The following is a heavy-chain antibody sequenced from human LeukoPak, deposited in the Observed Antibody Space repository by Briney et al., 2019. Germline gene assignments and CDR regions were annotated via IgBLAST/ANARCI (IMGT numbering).Heavy chain of an antibody. D-gene: IGHD2-15*01. J-gene: IGHJ6*03. V-gene: IGHV4-34*01. CDR2: INHSGST. Sequence: SETLSLTCAIYGGSFSGHYWSWIRQAPGKGLEWIGEINHSGSTNYNPSLKSRVAISVDTSKNQFSLKLTSVTAADTAVYYCARLGDGYCSGGSCYKWGYYYYYYMDVWGKGTTVTISS. CDR1: GGSFSGHY. CDR3: ARLGDGYCSGGSCYKWGYYYYYYMDV.